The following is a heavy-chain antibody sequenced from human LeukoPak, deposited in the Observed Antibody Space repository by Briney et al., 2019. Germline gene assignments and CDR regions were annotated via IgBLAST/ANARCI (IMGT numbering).Heavy chain of an antibody. D-gene: IGHD3-10*01. CDR2: ISSSSSYI. CDR1: GFTFSSYS. J-gene: IGHJ6*02. CDR3: ARDPSFSVPYYYYGMDV. Sequence: GGSLRLSCAASGFTFSSYSMNWVRQAPGKGLEWVSSISSSSSYIYYADSVKGRFTISRDNAKNSLYLQMNSLRAEDTAVYYCARDPSFSVPYYYYGMDVWGQGTTVTVS. V-gene: IGHV3-21*01.